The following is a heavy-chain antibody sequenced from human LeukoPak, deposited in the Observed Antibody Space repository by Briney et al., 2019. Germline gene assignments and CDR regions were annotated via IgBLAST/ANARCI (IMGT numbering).Heavy chain of an antibody. D-gene: IGHD3-22*01. Sequence: GASVKVSRKASGGTFSSYAISWVRQAPGQGLEWMGGIIPIFGTANYAQKFQGRVTITADESTSTAYMELSSLRSEDTAVYYCARGGNYYDSSGYSDYWGQGTLVTVSS. V-gene: IGHV1-69*13. CDR1: GGTFSSYA. CDR3: ARGGNYYDSSGYSDY. CDR2: IIPIFGTA. J-gene: IGHJ4*02.